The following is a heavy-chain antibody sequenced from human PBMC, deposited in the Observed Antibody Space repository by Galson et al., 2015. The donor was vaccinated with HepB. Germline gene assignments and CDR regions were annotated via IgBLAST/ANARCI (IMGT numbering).Heavy chain of an antibody. J-gene: IGHJ4*02. Sequence: CAISGDSVSSNSAAWNWIRQSPSRGLEWLGRTHYRSKWYNDYAVSVKSRITINPDTSKNQFSLQLSSVTAADTAVYYCARRPLYDSSGYYYVPYFDYWGQGTLVTVSS. CDR2: THYRSKWYN. CDR1: GDSVSSNSAA. V-gene: IGHV6-1*01. CDR3: ARRPLYDSSGYYYVPYFDY. D-gene: IGHD3-22*01.